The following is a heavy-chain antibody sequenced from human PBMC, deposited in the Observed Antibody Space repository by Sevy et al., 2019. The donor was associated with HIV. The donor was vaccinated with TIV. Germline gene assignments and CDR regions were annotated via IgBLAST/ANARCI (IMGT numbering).Heavy chain of an antibody. V-gene: IGHV1-24*01. Sequence: ASVKVSCKVSGYSVSDLSIHWVRQAPGKGLEWMGGYDPEDGETIYTQKFQGRVTMTEDTSTDTAYMELSSLRSEDTAVDYCATSPDYYDSSRDAFDIWGQGTMVTVS. CDR1: GYSVSDLS. CDR3: ATSPDYYDSSRDAFDI. D-gene: IGHD3-22*01. J-gene: IGHJ3*02. CDR2: YDPEDGET.